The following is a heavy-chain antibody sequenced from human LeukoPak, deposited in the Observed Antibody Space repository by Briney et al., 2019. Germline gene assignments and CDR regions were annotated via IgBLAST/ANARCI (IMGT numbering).Heavy chain of an antibody. D-gene: IGHD3-9*01. CDR3: AKWGDFDILTGYYVSDF. CDR2: VTGSGGST. J-gene: IGHJ4*02. Sequence: GGSLRLSCVASGFTFSNYAMSWVRQAPGKRLECVSAVTGSGGSTYYADSVKGRFTISRDNSRNTLFLQMNSLRAEDTAVYYCAKWGDFDILTGYYVSDFWGQGTLVTVSS. V-gene: IGHV3-23*01. CDR1: GFTFSNYA.